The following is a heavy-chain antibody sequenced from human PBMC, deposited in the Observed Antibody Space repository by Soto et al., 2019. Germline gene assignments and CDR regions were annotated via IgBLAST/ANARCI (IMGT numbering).Heavy chain of an antibody. V-gene: IGHV4-31*03. Sequence: QVQLQESGPGLVKPSQTLSLTCTVSGGSISSGGYYWSWIRQHPGKGLEWIGYIYYSGSTYYNPSLKRRFTISVDPSKNQFSLKLSSVTAADTAVYYCARGSVVAATLFDYWGQGTLVTVSS. CDR3: ARGSVVAATLFDY. D-gene: IGHD2-15*01. CDR1: GGSISSGGYY. CDR2: IYYSGST. J-gene: IGHJ4*02.